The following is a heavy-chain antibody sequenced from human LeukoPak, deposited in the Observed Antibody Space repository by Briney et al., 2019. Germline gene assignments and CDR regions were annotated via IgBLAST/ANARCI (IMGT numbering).Heavy chain of an antibody. CDR1: GFTFSDYY. D-gene: IGHD5-12*01. CDR3: ATLSIVATIDDAFDI. Sequence: GGPLRLSCAASGFTFSDYYMSWIRQAPGKGLEWVSYISSSGSTIYYADSVKGRFTISRDNAKNSLYLQMNSLRAEDTAVYYCATLSIVATIDDAFDIWGQGTMVTVSS. V-gene: IGHV3-11*01. J-gene: IGHJ3*02. CDR2: ISSSGSTI.